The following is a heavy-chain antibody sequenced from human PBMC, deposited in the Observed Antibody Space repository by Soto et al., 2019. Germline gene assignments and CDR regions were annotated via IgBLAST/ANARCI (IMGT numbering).Heavy chain of an antibody. V-gene: IGHV4-39*01. D-gene: IGHD3-10*01. CDR2: IYYTGST. Sequence: SETLSLTCTVSGVSISSSNYHWGWIRQPPGKGLEWIGSIYYTGSTHYNPSLKSRVTVSADTSKNQFSLRLSSVIAADTAVYYCARHEFHSQISGTYLDYWGQGTLVTVSS. J-gene: IGHJ4*02. CDR1: GVSISSSNYH. CDR3: ARHEFHSQISGTYLDY.